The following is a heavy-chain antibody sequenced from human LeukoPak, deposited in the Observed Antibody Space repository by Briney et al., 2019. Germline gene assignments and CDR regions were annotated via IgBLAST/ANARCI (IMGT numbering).Heavy chain of an antibody. CDR3: ARDQYSTMVRGVIPHDAFDI. V-gene: IGHV3-30*04. CDR2: MSFDGSHK. CDR1: AFTFSSYA. D-gene: IGHD3-10*01. Sequence: PGRSLRLPCAASAFTFSSYAMHWVRQAPGKGLEWVAVMSFDGSHKYYADSVKGRFTISRDNSKNTLYLQMNSLRAEDTAVYYCARDQYSTMVRGVIPHDAFDIWGQGTMVAVSS. J-gene: IGHJ3*02.